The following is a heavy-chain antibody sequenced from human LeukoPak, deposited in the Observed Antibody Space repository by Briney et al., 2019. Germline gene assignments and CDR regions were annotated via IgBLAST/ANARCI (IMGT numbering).Heavy chain of an antibody. CDR1: GYSITSAYY. Sequence: SETLSLTCTVSGYSITSAYYWGWIRQSPGKGLAWIGSIYHSGSSYYNPSLKSRVTISVDTSKNHFSLKLSSVTAADTAVYYCARQGPAWLQQPWGQGTLVTVSS. CDR3: ARQGPAWLQQP. J-gene: IGHJ4*02. V-gene: IGHV4-38-2*02. CDR2: IYHSGSS. D-gene: IGHD5-24*01.